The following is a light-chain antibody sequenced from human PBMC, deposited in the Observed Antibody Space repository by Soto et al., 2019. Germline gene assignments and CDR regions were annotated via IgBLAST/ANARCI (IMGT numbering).Light chain of an antibody. V-gene: IGKV3-20*01. J-gene: IGKJ1*01. Sequence: EIVLTQSPGTLSLCPGERATLSCRASQSVSSSYLAWYQQKPGQAPRLLIYGASSRATGIPDRFSGSGSGTGFTLTISRLEPEDFAMYFCQQYVSSPKTFGQGTKVDI. CDR1: QSVSSSY. CDR3: QQYVSSPKT. CDR2: GAS.